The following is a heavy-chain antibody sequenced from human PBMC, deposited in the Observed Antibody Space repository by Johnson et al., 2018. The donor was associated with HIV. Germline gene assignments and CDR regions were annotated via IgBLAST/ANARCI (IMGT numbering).Heavy chain of an antibody. CDR3: AKPVGGRVTAMVAIGFDI. V-gene: IGHV3-30*02. J-gene: IGHJ3*02. Sequence: VQLVESGGGLVKPGGSLRLSCAASGFTFSDYYMSWIRQAPGKGLEWVALIWYDGSNRYYADSVKGRFTISRDKNMLYLQMNSLRAGDTAVYYCAKPVGGRVTAMVAIGFDIWGQGTMLTVSS. CDR1: GFTFSDYY. D-gene: IGHD5-18*01. CDR2: IWYDGSNR.